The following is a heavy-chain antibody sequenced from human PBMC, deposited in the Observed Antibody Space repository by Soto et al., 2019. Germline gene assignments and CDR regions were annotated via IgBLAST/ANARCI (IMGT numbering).Heavy chain of an antibody. Sequence: PSETLSLTCTVSGGSISSYYWSWIRQPPGKGLEWIGYIYYSGSTNYNPSLKSRVTISVDTSKNQFSLKLSSVTAADTAVYYCARGVGDTRVFDIWGQGTMVTVSS. CDR2: IYYSGST. J-gene: IGHJ3*02. D-gene: IGHD1-26*01. CDR1: GGSISSYY. V-gene: IGHV4-59*01. CDR3: ARGVGDTRVFDI.